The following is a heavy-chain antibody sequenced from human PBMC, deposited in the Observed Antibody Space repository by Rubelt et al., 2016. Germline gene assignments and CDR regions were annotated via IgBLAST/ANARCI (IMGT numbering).Heavy chain of an antibody. D-gene: IGHD2-21*02. CDR2: SSYSGST. CDR3: VRYSTATMNHH. Sequence: GGSISSYYWSWIRQPPGKGLEWIGYSSYSGSTNYNPSLKSRVTISVDTSKNQFSLRLSSATAADTAVYYCVRYSTATMNHHWGQGALVTVSS. V-gene: IGHV4-59*08. J-gene: IGHJ5*02. CDR1: GGSISSYY.